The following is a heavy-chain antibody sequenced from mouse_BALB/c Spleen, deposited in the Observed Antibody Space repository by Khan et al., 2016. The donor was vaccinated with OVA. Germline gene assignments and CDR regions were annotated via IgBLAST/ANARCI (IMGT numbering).Heavy chain of an antibody. CDR3: ARSWALDY. CDR1: GFTFSDYG. J-gene: IGHJ4*01. CDR2: ISNLAYSI. V-gene: IGHV5-15*02. Sequence: EVHLVESGGGLVQPGGSRKLSCAASGFTFSDYGMAWVRQAPGKGPEWVAFISNLAYSIYYADTVTGRFTISRENAKNPLYLEMSSLRSEDTAMYYCARSWALDYWGQGTSVTVSS.